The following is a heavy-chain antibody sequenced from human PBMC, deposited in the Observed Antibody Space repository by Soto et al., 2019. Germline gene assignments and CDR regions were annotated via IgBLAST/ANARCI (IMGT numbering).Heavy chain of an antibody. CDR3: ARGGYDIWTGYEEGAGSSFDI. CDR1: GGTFSSYT. CDR2: IIPILGIA. V-gene: IGHV1-69*02. D-gene: IGHD3-9*01. Sequence: PVKVSCKASGGTFSSYTISWVRQAPGQGLEWMGRIIPILGIANYAQKFQGRVTITADKSTSTAYMELSSLRSEDTAVYYCARGGYDIWTGYEEGAGSSFDIWGQGTMVTVSS. J-gene: IGHJ3*02.